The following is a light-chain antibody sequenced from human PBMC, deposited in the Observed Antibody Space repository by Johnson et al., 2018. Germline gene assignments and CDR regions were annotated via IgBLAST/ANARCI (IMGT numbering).Light chain of an antibody. CDR3: GTWDSSLSAGNV. CDR1: SSNIGNNY. CDR2: ENN. J-gene: IGLJ1*01. Sequence: QSVLTQPPSVSAAPGQKVTISCSGSSSNIGNNYVSWYQQLPGTAPKLLIYENNKRPPGIPDRFSGSKSGTSATLGITGLQTWDEADYYCGTWDSSLSAGNVFGTGTKVTVL. V-gene: IGLV1-51*02.